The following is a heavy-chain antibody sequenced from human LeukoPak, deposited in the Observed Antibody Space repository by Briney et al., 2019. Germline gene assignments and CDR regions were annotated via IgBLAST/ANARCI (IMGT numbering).Heavy chain of an antibody. Sequence: PGGSLRLSCAASGFTFSDYYMSWIRQAPGKGLEWVSYISSSGSSIYYADSVKGRFTISRGNAKNSLYLQMNSLRAEDTAVYYCARGGSRGSRPYYYMDVWGKGTTVTVSS. D-gene: IGHD2-15*01. V-gene: IGHV3-11*01. CDR3: ARGGSRGSRPYYYMDV. CDR1: GFTFSDYY. J-gene: IGHJ6*03. CDR2: ISSSGSSI.